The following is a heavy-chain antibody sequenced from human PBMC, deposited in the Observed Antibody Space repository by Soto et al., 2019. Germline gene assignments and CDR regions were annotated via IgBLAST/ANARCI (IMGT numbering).Heavy chain of an antibody. CDR3: ARHVRPSFDY. Sequence: LSLTCTVSGGSISSSTYYWGWIRQPPGKGLEWIGSIYDSGSTYYNPSLKSRVSISVDTSKNQFSLKLSSVTAADTAVYYCARHVRPSFDYWGQGTLVTVSS. CDR1: GGSISSSTYY. V-gene: IGHV4-39*01. J-gene: IGHJ4*02. CDR2: IYDSGST.